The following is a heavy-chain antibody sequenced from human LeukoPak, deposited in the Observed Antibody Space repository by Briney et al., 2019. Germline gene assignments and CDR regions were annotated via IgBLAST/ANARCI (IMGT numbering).Heavy chain of an antibody. CDR2: ITGSGTGT. D-gene: IGHD3-16*01. CDR3: ANGGGGF. V-gene: IGHV3-23*01. Sequence: PGGSLRLSCAASGFTFSSYVMIWLRQAPGKGLEWVSSITGSGTGTFYADSVRGRFTISRDNSKKTVCLQMNSLRVEYTAVYYCANGGGGFWGQGTLVTVSS. J-gene: IGHJ4*02. CDR1: GFTFSSYV.